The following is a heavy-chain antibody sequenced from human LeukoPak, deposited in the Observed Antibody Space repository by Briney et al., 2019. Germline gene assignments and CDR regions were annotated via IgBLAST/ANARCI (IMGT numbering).Heavy chain of an antibody. Sequence: PGGSLRLSCAASGFTFSSYWMTWVRQAPGKGLEWVANIKRDGSEKHYVDSVKGRFTISRDNAKNSLYLQMNSLRAEDTAVYYCARTGLYYYDSSGYSLFDYWGQGTLVTVSS. CDR3: ARTGLYYYDSSGYSLFDY. CDR1: GFTFSSYW. D-gene: IGHD3-22*01. J-gene: IGHJ4*02. V-gene: IGHV3-7*03. CDR2: IKRDGSEK.